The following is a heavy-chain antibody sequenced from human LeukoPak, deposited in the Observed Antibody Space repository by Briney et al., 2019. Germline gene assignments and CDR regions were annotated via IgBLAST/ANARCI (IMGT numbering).Heavy chain of an antibody. J-gene: IGHJ4*02. CDR2: INTDGTTA. D-gene: IGHD1-26*01. CDR1: GFTFSSSW. V-gene: IGHV3-74*01. Sequence: PGGSLRLSCAASGFTFSSSWTHWVRQAPGEGLVYVSRINTDGTTAVYADSVKGRFTISRDNAKNTLYLQMSSLRAEDTAVYYCARVISGTCHFDSWGQGVLVIVST. CDR3: ARVISGTCHFDS.